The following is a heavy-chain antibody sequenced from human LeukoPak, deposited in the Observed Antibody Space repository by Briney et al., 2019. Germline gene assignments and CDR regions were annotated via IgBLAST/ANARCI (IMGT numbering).Heavy chain of an antibody. CDR1: GGSVSSGDYY. CDR2: IYYSGST. J-gene: IGHJ4*02. D-gene: IGHD2-2*01. CDR3: ASLPDIVVVPAAEPWE. Sequence: PSETLSLTCTVSGGSVSSGDYYWSWIRQLPGKGLEWIGYIYYSGSTYYNPSLKSRLTISVDTSKNQFSLKLSSVTAADTAVYYCASLPDIVVVPAAEPWEWGQGTLVTVSS. V-gene: IGHV4-31*03.